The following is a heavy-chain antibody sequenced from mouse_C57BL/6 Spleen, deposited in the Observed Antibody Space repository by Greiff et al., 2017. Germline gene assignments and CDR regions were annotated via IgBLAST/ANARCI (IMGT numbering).Heavy chain of an antibody. CDR1: GYTFTSYG. CDR2: INPRSGNT. V-gene: IGHV1-81*01. D-gene: IGHD4-1*01. J-gene: IGHJ2*01. Sequence: VQLQQSGAELARPGASVKLSCKASGYTFTSYGISWVKQRTGQGLEWIGEINPRSGNTYYNEKFTGKATLTADKSSSTAYMALRSLTSEDSAVXFCARSPGNGAWCAYWGQGTTLTVSS. CDR3: ARSPGNGAWCAY.